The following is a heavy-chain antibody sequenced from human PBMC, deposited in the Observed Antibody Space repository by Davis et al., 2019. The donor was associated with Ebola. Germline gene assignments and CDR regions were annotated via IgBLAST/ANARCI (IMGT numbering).Heavy chain of an antibody. CDR2: IIPIFGTA. D-gene: IGHD2-8*02. J-gene: IGHJ6*02. Sequence: SVKVSCKASGYTFTSYAISWVRQAPGQGLEWMGGIIPIFGTANYAQKFQGRVTITADESTSTAYMELSSLRSEDTAVYYCARTDCTGGVCYTRGMDVWGQGTTVTVSS. CDR3: ARTDCTGGVCYTRGMDV. CDR1: GYTFTSYA. V-gene: IGHV1-69*13.